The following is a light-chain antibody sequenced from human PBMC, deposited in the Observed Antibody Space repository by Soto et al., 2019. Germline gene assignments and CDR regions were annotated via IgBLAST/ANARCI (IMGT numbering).Light chain of an antibody. J-gene: IGKJ2*01. V-gene: IGKV1-39*01. CDR1: QSISNY. CDR2: AAS. Sequence: DLQMTQSPSSLSASVGDRVSITCRASQSISNYLNWYQHKPGKAPKVLIYAASSFQSGVSSRFGGSGSGTDFTLTISSLQPEDFGTYYCQQSYSTPFTFGQGTKLEIK. CDR3: QQSYSTPFT.